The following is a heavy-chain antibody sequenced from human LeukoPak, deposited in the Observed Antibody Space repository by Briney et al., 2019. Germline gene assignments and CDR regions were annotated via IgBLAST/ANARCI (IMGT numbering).Heavy chain of an antibody. Sequence: SETLSLTCAVYGGSFSGYYWSWIRQPPGKGLEWIGEINHSGSTNYNPSLKSRVTISVDTSKNQFSLKLSSVTAADTAVYYCARAPSIVPAAIGNNWFDPWGQGTLVTVSS. V-gene: IGHV4-34*01. D-gene: IGHD2-2*01. J-gene: IGHJ5*02. CDR3: ARAPSIVPAAIGNNWFDP. CDR2: INHSGST. CDR1: GGSFSGYY.